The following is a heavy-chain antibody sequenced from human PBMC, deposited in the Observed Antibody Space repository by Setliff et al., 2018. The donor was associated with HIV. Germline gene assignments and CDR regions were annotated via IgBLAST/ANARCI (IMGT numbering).Heavy chain of an antibody. Sequence: SETLSLTCTVSGGSISSTSHYWTWIRQPAEKGLEWLGRIFTSGSASYNPSLESRVTFSVDTSRNQFALKLTSVTAADTAVYYCARAFYGISAGYYYFDVWGQGALVTVSS. CDR2: IFTSGSA. D-gene: IGHD3-9*01. CDR1: GGSISSTSHY. V-gene: IGHV4-61*02. CDR3: ARAFYGISAGYYYFDV. J-gene: IGHJ4*02.